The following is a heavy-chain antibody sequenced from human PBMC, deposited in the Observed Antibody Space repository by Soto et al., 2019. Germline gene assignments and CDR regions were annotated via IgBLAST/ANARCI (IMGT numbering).Heavy chain of an antibody. CDR3: ARARGVVAATFYYYYGMDV. Sequence: QVQLVQSGAEVKKPGSSVKVSCKASGGTFSSYAISWVRQAPGQGLEWMGGIIPIFGTANYAQKFQGRVTITADESTSTADMELSSLRSEDTAVYYCARARGVVAATFYYYYGMDVWGQGTTVTVSS. CDR2: IIPIFGTA. V-gene: IGHV1-69*12. J-gene: IGHJ6*02. D-gene: IGHD2-15*01. CDR1: GGTFSSYA.